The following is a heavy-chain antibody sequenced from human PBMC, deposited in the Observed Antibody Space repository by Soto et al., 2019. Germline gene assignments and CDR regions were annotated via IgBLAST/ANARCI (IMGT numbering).Heavy chain of an antibody. V-gene: IGHV3-23*01. CDR2: ISGSGGST. CDR1: GFTFSSYA. Sequence: PGGSLRLSCAASGFTFSSYAMSWVRQAPGKGLEWVSAISGSGGSTYYADSVKGRFTISRDNSKNTLSLQMNSLRAEDTAVYYCAKGNYYDSSGYDYWGQGTLVTVSS. J-gene: IGHJ4*02. D-gene: IGHD3-22*01. CDR3: AKGNYYDSSGYDY.